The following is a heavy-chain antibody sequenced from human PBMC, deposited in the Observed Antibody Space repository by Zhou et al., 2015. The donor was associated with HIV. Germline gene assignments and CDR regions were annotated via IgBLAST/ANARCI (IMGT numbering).Heavy chain of an antibody. Sequence: QVQLVQSGAEVKKPGSSVKVSCKASGGTFSSYAISWVRQAPGQGLEWMGGIIPIFGTANYAQKFQGRVTITADESTSTAYMELSSLRSEDTAVYYCARDSAIFGVVNPSDGYYYYMDVWGKGTTVTVSS. CDR3: ARDSAIFGVVNPSDGYYYYMDV. J-gene: IGHJ6*03. CDR2: IIPIFGTA. V-gene: IGHV1-69*01. D-gene: IGHD3-3*01. CDR1: GGTFSSYA.